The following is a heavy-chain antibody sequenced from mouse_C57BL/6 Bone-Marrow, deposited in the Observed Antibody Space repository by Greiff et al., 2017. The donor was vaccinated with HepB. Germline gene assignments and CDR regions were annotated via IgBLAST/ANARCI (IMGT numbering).Heavy chain of an antibody. D-gene: IGHD2-1*01. J-gene: IGHJ3*01. V-gene: IGHV5-9-1*02. CDR3: TRDGNYEAWFAY. Sequence: EVQLVESGEGLVKPGGSLKLSCAASGFTFSSYAMSWVRQTPEKRLEWVAYISSGGDYIYYADTVKGRFTISRDNVRNTLYLQMSSLKSEDTAMYYCTRDGNYEAWFAYWGQGTLVTVSA. CDR2: ISSGGDYI. CDR1: GFTFSSYA.